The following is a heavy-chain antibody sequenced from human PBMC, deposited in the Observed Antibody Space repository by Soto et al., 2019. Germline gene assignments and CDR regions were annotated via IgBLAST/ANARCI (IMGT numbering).Heavy chain of an antibody. V-gene: IGHV4-31*03. Sequence: QVQLQESGPGLVKPSQTLSLTCTVSGGSISSGGYYWSWIRQHPGKGLEWIGYIYYSGSTYYNPSLKSRLTISVDTSKNQFSLKLSSVTAAATAVYYCARGDGYGGNSKLFDYWGQGTLVTVSS. CDR1: GGSISSGGYY. CDR2: IYYSGST. J-gene: IGHJ4*02. D-gene: IGHD4-17*01. CDR3: ARGDGYGGNSKLFDY.